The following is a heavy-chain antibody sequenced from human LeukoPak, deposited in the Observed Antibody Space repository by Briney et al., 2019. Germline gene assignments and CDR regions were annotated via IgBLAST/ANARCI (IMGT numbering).Heavy chain of an antibody. Sequence: GASVKVSCKASGYTFTSYGISWVRQAPGQGLEWMGRIIPILGIANYAQKFQGRVTITADKSTSTAYMELSSLRSEDTAVYCCARMRGLRGHNDYWGQGTLVTVSS. J-gene: IGHJ4*02. CDR1: GYTFTSYG. V-gene: IGHV1-69*04. D-gene: IGHD3-10*01. CDR2: IIPILGIA. CDR3: ARMRGLRGHNDY.